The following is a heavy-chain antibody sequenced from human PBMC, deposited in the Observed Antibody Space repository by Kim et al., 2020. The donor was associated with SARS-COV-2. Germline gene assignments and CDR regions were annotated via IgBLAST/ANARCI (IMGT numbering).Heavy chain of an antibody. Sequence: GGSLRLSCAASGFAFSSFNMNWVRQAPGKGLEWVSSISTSSYRIYADSVKGRFTISRDNAQNLLYLQMNSLRAEDTAIYYCASEDCSDSTCYYWGQGALVTVS. CDR3: ASEDCSDSTCYY. J-gene: IGHJ4*02. CDR1: GFAFSSFN. CDR2: ISTSSYR. D-gene: IGHD2-15*01. V-gene: IGHV3-21*01.